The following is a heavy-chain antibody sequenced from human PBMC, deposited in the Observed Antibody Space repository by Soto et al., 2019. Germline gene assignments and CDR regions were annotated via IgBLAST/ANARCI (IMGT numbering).Heavy chain of an antibody. V-gene: IGHV6-1*01. Sequence: PSQTLSLTCAISGDSVSSNSAAWNWIRQSPSRGLEWLGRTYYRSKWYNDYAVSVKSRITINPDTSKNQFSLQLNSVTPEDTAVYYCARGGWFGELEPYYYYYYMDVWGKGTTVTSP. J-gene: IGHJ6*03. CDR2: TYYRSKWYN. D-gene: IGHD3-10*01. CDR3: ARGGWFGELEPYYYYYYMDV. CDR1: GDSVSSNSAA.